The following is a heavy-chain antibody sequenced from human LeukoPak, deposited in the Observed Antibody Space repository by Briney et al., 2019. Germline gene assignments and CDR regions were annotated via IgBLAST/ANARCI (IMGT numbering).Heavy chain of an antibody. CDR3: VKSRRVGANQRGLFDY. CDR2: IWYDGSNK. CDR1: GFTFSSYG. Sequence: GGSLRLSCAASGFTFSSYGMHWVRQAPGKGLEWVAVIWYDGSNKYYPDSVEGRFTISRDNSKNTVYLQMNSLRADDTAVYYCVKSRRVGANQRGLFDYWGQGTLVTVSP. J-gene: IGHJ4*02. D-gene: IGHD1-26*01. V-gene: IGHV3-33*03.